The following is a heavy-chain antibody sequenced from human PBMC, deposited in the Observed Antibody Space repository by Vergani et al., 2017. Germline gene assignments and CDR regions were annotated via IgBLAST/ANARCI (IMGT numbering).Heavy chain of an antibody. CDR1: GGTFSSYA. J-gene: IGHJ5*02. V-gene: IGHV1-69*18. CDR3: ARDDSSSWYDAVGWFDP. Sequence: QVQLVQSGAEVKKPGSSVKVSCKASGGTFSSYAISWVRQAPGQGLEWMGRIIPIFGTANYAQKFQGRVTITADESTSTAYMELRSLRSEDTAVYYCARDDSSSWYDAVGWFDPWGQGTLVTVSS. D-gene: IGHD6-13*01. CDR2: IIPIFGTA.